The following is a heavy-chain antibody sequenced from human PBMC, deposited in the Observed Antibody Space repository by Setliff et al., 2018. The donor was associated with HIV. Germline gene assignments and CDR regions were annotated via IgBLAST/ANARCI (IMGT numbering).Heavy chain of an antibody. Sequence: GASVKVSCKASGGTFSTYGLSWVRQAPGQGLEWMGGIIPLFDTSNYARKFQGRVTITADESTSTAYMELSSLTSDDTAVYYCAREGGGYDLNWFDPWGQGTLVTVSS. CDR1: GGTFSTYG. D-gene: IGHD5-12*01. V-gene: IGHV1-69*13. CDR2: IIPLFDTS. CDR3: AREGGGYDLNWFDP. J-gene: IGHJ5*02.